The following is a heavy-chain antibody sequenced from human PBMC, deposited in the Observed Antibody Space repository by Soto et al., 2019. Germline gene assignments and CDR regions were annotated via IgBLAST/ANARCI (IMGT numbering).Heavy chain of an antibody. CDR2: IYYSGST. Sequence: SETLSLTCTVSGGSISSYYWSWIRQPPGKGLEWIGYIYYSGSTNYNPSLKSRVTISVDTSKNQFSLKLSSVTAADTAVYYCARAGGSPSGKTYYFDYWGQGTLVTVSS. CDR3: ARAGGSPSGKTYYFDY. CDR1: GGSISSYY. J-gene: IGHJ4*02. D-gene: IGHD1-26*01. V-gene: IGHV4-59*01.